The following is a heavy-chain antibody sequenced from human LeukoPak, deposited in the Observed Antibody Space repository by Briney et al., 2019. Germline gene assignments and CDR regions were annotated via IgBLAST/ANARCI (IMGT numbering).Heavy chain of an antibody. CDR1: GFTFSNYW. J-gene: IGHJ5*02. CDR3: ARASDPWLQLT. Sequence: SAGSLRLSGAASGFTFSNYWMIWVRQAPGKGLEWVGNIKQDGSEKRYADSVRGRFSISRDNAQTSLYLQMNSLRAEDTAVYYCARASDPWLQLTWGQGTLVTVSS. D-gene: IGHD5-24*01. V-gene: IGHV3-7*05. CDR2: IKQDGSEK.